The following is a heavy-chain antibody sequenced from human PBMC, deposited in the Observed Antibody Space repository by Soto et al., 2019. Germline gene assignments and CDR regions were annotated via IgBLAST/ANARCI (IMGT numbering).Heavy chain of an antibody. J-gene: IGHJ6*02. CDR2: ISGSGGST. D-gene: IGHD2-15*01. CDR3: AKGRYCSGGSCQKDYGMDV. V-gene: IGHV3-23*01. Sequence: GGSLRLSCAASGFTFSSYAMSWVRQAPGKGLEWVSAISGSGGSTYYADSVKGRFTISRDNSKNTLYLQMNSLRAEDTAVYYCAKGRYCSGGSCQKDYGMDVWGQGTTVTVSS. CDR1: GFTFSSYA.